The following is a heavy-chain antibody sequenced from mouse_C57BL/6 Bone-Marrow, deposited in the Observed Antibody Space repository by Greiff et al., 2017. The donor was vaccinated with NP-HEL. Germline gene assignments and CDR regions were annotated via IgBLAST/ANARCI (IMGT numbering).Heavy chain of an antibody. J-gene: IGHJ2*01. V-gene: IGHV3-8*01. Sequence: VQLQQSGPGLAKPSQTLSLTCSVTGYSITSDYWNWIRKFPGNKLEYMGYISYSGSTYYNPSLKSRISITRDTSKNQYYLQLNSVTTEYTATYYCARTLYYYGSVLYFDYWGQGTTLTVSS. CDR2: ISYSGST. D-gene: IGHD1-1*01. CDR3: ARTLYYYGSVLYFDY. CDR1: GYSITSDY.